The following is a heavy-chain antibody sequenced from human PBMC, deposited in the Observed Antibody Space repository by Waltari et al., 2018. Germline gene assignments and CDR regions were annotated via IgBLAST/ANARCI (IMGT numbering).Heavy chain of an antibody. CDR2: IYNDGRT. J-gene: IGHJ4*02. CDR1: GFSVSSNH. V-gene: IGHV3-53*02. D-gene: IGHD3-22*01. CDR3: AAYGGYSY. Sequence: EVQLVETGGGLIQPGGSLRLSCAVSGFSVSSNHVTWVRQVPGKGLEVVSVIYNDGRTYVADSVKGRFTISRDSSKNTVLLQMNMLRVDDTAVYYCAAYGGYSYWGQGTLVTVSS.